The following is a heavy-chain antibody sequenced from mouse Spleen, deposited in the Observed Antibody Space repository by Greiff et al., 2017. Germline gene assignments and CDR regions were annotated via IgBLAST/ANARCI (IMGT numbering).Heavy chain of an antibody. CDR1: GFSLTSYG. Sequence: VKLMESGPGLVAPSQSLSITCTVSGFSLTSYGVDWVRQSPGKGLEWLGVIWGGGSTNYNSALKSRLSISKDNSKSQVFLKMNSLQTDDTAMYYCASRDSSGYPWFAYWGQGTLVTVSA. V-gene: IGHV2-6*01. CDR3: ASRDSSGYPWFAY. J-gene: IGHJ3*01. D-gene: IGHD3-2*01. CDR2: IWGGGST.